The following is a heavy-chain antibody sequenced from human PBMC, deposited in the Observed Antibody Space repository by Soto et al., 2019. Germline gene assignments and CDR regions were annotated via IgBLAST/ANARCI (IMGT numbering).Heavy chain of an antibody. Sequence: RWTGLEWVSSITGSGDYTRYTDSVKGRFTITRDNAKNTLFLQMKSLRADDTAIYYCGKDPNGDYFGAFDFWGQGTMVTVSS. J-gene: IGHJ3*01. D-gene: IGHD4-17*01. V-gene: IGHV3-23*01. CDR3: GKDPNGDYFGAFDF. CDR2: ITGSGDYT.